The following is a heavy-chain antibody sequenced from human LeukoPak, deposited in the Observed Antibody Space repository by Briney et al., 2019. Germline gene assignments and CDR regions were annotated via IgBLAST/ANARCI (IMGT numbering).Heavy chain of an antibody. V-gene: IGHV4-59*01. Sequence: SETLSLTCTVSGGSISSYYWSWIRQPPGKGLGWIGYIYYSGSTNYNPSLKSRVTISVDTSKNQFSLKLSSVTAADTAVYYCAREVDYGDYDYWGQGTLVTVSS. CDR1: GGSISSYY. CDR3: AREVDYGDYDY. D-gene: IGHD4-17*01. CDR2: IYYSGST. J-gene: IGHJ4*02.